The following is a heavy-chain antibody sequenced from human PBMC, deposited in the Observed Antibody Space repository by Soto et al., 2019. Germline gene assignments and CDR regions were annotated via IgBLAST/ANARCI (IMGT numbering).Heavy chain of an antibody. D-gene: IGHD2-8*01. CDR3: ARVGCSSIWCMTHFNN. Sequence: PEGSLRLSCASSGFNFSFYDIHWDRQTPGKGLEWVVVISFYGNNIYYADCLRGRFTISRDSSSRVLYLQLNNLKSEVSDIYSFARVGCSSIWCMTHFNNWGQGSLVVASS. J-gene: IGHJ4*02. CDR2: ISFYGNNI. CDR1: GFNFSFYD. V-gene: IGHV3-30-3*01.